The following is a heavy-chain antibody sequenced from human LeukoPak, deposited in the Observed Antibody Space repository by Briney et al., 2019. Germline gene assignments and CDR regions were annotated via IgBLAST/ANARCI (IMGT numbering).Heavy chain of an antibody. CDR2: MFYSGNS. V-gene: IGHV4-39*01. CDR1: GGSINRSSYY. CDR3: ARQQEGSSVADDY. Sequence: PSETLSLTCTVSGGSINRSSYYWAWIRQPPGKGLEWIGSMFYSGNSYYNPSLESRVTISVDTSTNQFSLKLSSVTAADTAVYYCARQQEGSSVADDYWGQGTLVTVSS. J-gene: IGHJ4*02.